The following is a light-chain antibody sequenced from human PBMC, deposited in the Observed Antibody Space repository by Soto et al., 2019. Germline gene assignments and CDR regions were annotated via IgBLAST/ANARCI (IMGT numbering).Light chain of an antibody. Sequence: DIVMTQSPLSLPVTPGEPASISCRSSQSLLHSNGYNYLDWYLQKPGQSPQLLIYLGSNRASGVPDRFSGSGSGTDFTLKISRVEAEDVGGYCCMQALQTPYTFGQGTKLEIK. CDR2: LGS. V-gene: IGKV2-28*01. CDR3: MQALQTPYT. CDR1: QSLLHSNGYNY. J-gene: IGKJ2*01.